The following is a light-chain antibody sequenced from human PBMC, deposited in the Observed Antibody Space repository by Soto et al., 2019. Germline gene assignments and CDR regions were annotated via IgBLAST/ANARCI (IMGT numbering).Light chain of an antibody. CDR1: QSISSW. CDR3: QQYNSYSWT. J-gene: IGKJ1*01. V-gene: IGKV1-5*03. CDR2: KAA. Sequence: DIQMTQSPSTLSASVGDRVTITCRASQSISSWWAWYQQKPGKAPKLLIYKAASLESGVPSRFSGSGSGTEFTLTISSLQPYDFATYYCQQYNSYSWTFGQGTKVEIK.